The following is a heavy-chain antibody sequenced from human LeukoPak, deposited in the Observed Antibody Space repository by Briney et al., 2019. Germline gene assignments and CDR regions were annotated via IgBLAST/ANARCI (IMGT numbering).Heavy chain of an antibody. CDR2: ISYDGSNK. CDR3: ARARAAATAAHRRFHFPMDV. D-gene: IGHD6-13*01. Sequence: GGSLRLSCAASGFTFSSYAMHWVRQAPGKGLEWVAVISYDGSNKYYADSVKGRFTISRDNSKNTLYLQMNSLRAEDTAVYYCARARAAATAAHRRFHFPMDVWGQGTTVTVSS. J-gene: IGHJ6*02. CDR1: GFTFSSYA. V-gene: IGHV3-30-3*01.